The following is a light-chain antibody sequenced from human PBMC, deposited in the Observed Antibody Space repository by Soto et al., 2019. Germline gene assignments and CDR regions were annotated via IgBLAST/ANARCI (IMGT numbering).Light chain of an antibody. Sequence: DNVLTQSPGTLSLSPGEIATLSCRASQSVSSSYLAWYKQKPGQAPRKLIYGASSRATGIPDRFSDSGSGTDFTLTISRLEPEDFAVYYCQQYGSSPRYTFGQGTKLEIK. CDR3: QQYGSSPRYT. V-gene: IGKV3-20*01. J-gene: IGKJ2*01. CDR2: GAS. CDR1: QSVSSSY.